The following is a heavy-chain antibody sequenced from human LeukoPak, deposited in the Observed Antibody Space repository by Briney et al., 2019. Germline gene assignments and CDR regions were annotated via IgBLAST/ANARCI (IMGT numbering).Heavy chain of an antibody. D-gene: IGHD6-19*01. CDR1: GFTSSDYA. J-gene: IGHJ4*02. CDR2: ISSDGINK. CDR3: ARDVSGWYYFDY. Sequence: PGGSLRLSCAASGFTSSDYAMHWVRQAPGQGLEWVALISSDGINKYYADSVKGRFTISRDNSKNTLYLQMISLRPEDTAFYYCARDVSGWYYFDYWGQGTLVTVSS. V-gene: IGHV3-30-3*01.